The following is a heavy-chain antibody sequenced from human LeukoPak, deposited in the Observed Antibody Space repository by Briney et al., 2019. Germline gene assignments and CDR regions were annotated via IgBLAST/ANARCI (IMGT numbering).Heavy chain of an antibody. CDR1: GFTFSSYG. J-gene: IGHJ6*03. D-gene: IGHD1-7*01. V-gene: IGHV3-33*01. CDR3: ARTGITGTTSYYYMDV. CDR2: IWYDGSNK. Sequence: QPGGSLRLSCAASGFTFSSYGMHWVRQAPGKGLEWVAVIWYDGSNKYYADSVKGRFTISRDNSKNTLYLQMNSLRAEDTAVYYCARTGITGTTSYYYMDVWGKGTTVTVSS.